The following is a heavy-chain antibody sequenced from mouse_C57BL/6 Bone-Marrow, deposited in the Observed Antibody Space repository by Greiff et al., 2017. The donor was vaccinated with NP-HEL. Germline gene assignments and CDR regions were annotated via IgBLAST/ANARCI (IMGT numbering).Heavy chain of an antibody. D-gene: IGHD2-5*01. CDR2: IYPGDGDT. V-gene: IGHV1-80*01. CDR3: ARSNYSNYRFAY. J-gene: IGHJ3*01. CDR1: GYAFSSYW. Sequence: VQLVESGAELVKPGASVKISCKASGYAFSSYWMNWVKQRPGKGLEWIGQIYPGDGDTNYNGKFKGKATLTADKSSSTAYMQLSSLTSEDSAVYFCARSNYSNYRFAYWGQGTLVTVSA.